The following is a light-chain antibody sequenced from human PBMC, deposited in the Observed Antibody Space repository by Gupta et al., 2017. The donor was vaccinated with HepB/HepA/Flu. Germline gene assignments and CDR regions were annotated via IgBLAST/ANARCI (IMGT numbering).Light chain of an antibody. J-gene: IGLJ2*01. CDR3: CSYADRSTGV. CDR1: SSDVGSYNC. V-gene: IGLV2-23*02. CDR2: EVS. Sequence: HSPLTHPAPVSVSPRQSITISCTGTSSDVGSYNCVSWYQQHPGKAPKLMIYEVSRRPSGVSDRFSGSKSGNTASLTISGLQAEDEADYYCCSYADRSTGVFGGGTKLTVL.